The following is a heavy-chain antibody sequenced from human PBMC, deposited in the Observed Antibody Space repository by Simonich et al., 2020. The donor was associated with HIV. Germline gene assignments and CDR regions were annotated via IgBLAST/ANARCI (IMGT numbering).Heavy chain of an antibody. CDR3: ARGFYQRLYYFDY. V-gene: IGHV4-34*01. Sequence: QVQLQQWGAGLLKPSETLSLTCAVYGGSFSGYYWSWIRQPPGKGLEWIGEINHSGSTNYHPSLKSRGTISVDTSKNQFSLKLSSVTAADTAVYYCARGFYQRLYYFDYWGQGTLVTVSS. CDR2: INHSGST. CDR1: GGSFSGYY. J-gene: IGHJ4*02. D-gene: IGHD2-2*01.